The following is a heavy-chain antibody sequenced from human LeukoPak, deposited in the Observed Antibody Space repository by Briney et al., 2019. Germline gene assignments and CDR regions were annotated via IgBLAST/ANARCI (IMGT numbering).Heavy chain of an antibody. V-gene: IGHV3-21*01. Sequence: PGGALRLSCAASRFTFFSYTMNWVRQAPGRGVEWVSSISSSSSYIYYADSVKGRLTISRDNAKNSLYLQMNSLRAEDTAVYYCARDPTPRYCSGGSCYTHYGMDVWGQGTTVTVSS. J-gene: IGHJ6*02. CDR3: ARDPTPRYCSGGSCYTHYGMDV. CDR2: ISSSSSYI. CDR1: RFTFFSYT. D-gene: IGHD2-15*01.